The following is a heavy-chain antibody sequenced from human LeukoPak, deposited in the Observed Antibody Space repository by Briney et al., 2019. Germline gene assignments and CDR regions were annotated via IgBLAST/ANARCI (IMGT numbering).Heavy chain of an antibody. V-gene: IGHV1-2*02. J-gene: IGHJ4*02. CDR2: INPNSGGT. CDR3: ARVLYGSGSYPLDY. D-gene: IGHD3-10*01. CDR1: GYTLTGYY. Sequence: GASVKVSCKASGYTLTGYYIHWVRQAPGQGLEWMGWINPNSGGTNYAQKFQGRVTMTRDTSISTAYMELSRLRSDDTAVYYCARVLYGSGSYPLDYWGQGTLVTVSS.